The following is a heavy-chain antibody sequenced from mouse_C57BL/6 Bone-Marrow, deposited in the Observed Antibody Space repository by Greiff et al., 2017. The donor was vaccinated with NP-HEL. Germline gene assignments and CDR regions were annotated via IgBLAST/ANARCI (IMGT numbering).Heavy chain of an antibody. J-gene: IGHJ2*01. D-gene: IGHD2-3*01. CDR3: ARRGGLLFFDY. CDR2: ISNLAYSI. Sequence: EVHLVESGGGLVQPGGSLKLSCAASGFTFSDYGMAWVRQAPRKGPEWVAFISNLAYSIYYADTVTGRFTISRENAKNTLYLEMSSLRSEDTAMYYCARRGGLLFFDYWGQGTTLTVSS. CDR1: GFTFSDYG. V-gene: IGHV5-15*01.